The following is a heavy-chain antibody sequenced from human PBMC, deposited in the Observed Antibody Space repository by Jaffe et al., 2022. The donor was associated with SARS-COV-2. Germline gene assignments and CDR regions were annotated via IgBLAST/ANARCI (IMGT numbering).Heavy chain of an antibody. Sequence: QMRLQESGPGLVKPSETLSLTCTVYEGVITNYYWTWVRQPPGRGLEWIGFIDDSGRTTFNPSLKSRVSMSVDIPKSQFSLRVTTATAADTAVYYCARFYTYPSFYYYMDIWGKGTAVTVSS. V-gene: IGHV4-59*01. CDR2: IDDSGRT. CDR3: ARFYTYPSFYYYMDI. J-gene: IGHJ6*03. CDR1: EGVITNYY. D-gene: IGHD4-4*01.